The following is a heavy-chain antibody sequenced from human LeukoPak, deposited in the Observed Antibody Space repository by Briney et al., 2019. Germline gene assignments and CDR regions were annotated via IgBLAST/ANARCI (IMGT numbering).Heavy chain of an antibody. V-gene: IGHV3-7*01. CDR3: ARDPKSDYVWGSYRYGSDY. Sequence: GGSLRLSCAASGFTFSSYWMSWVRRAPGKGLEWVANIKQDGSEKYYVDSVKGRFTISRDNAKNSLYLQMNSLRAEDTAVYYCARDPKSDYVWGSYRYGSDYWGQGTLVTVSS. CDR2: IKQDGSEK. CDR1: GFTFSSYW. D-gene: IGHD3-16*02. J-gene: IGHJ4*02.